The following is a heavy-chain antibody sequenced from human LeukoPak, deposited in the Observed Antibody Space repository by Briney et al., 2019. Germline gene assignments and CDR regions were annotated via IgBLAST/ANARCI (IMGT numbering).Heavy chain of an antibody. Sequence: SETLSLTCAVYGGSFSGYYWSWIRQPPGKGLEWIGYIYYSGSTNYNPSLKSRVTISVDTSKNQFSLKLSSVTAADTAVYYCARYGDYVDYWGQGTLVTVSS. D-gene: IGHD4-17*01. CDR3: ARYGDYVDY. V-gene: IGHV4-59*08. J-gene: IGHJ4*02. CDR1: GGSFSGYY. CDR2: IYYSGST.